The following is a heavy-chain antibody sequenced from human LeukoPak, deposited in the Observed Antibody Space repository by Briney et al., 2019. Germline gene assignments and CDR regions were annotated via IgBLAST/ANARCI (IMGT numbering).Heavy chain of an antibody. V-gene: IGHV3-30*18. Sequence: PGGSLRLSCAASGFTFDDYGMHWVRQAPGKGLEWVASISYDGSNEYYGDSVKGRFSVSRDNSKNTLYLHMNSLRAEDTAVYYCAKEREMATRYYFDYWGQGTLVTVSS. CDR1: GFTFDDYG. CDR2: ISYDGSNE. D-gene: IGHD5-24*01. CDR3: AKEREMATRYYFDY. J-gene: IGHJ4*02.